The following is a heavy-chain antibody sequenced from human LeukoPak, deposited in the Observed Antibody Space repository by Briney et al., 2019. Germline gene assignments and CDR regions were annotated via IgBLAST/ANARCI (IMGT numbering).Heavy chain of an antibody. J-gene: IGHJ4*02. CDR1: GFTFSSYF. D-gene: IGHD6-19*01. Sequence: GGSLRLSCAASGFTFSSYFMNWVRQAPGKGLEWVSSISSTSSYIYYADSVKGRFTISRDNAKNSLYLQMNSLRVEDTAVYYCARHISSGSQQRIDYWGQGTLVTVSS. CDR2: ISSTSSYI. CDR3: ARHISSGSQQRIDY. V-gene: IGHV3-21*01.